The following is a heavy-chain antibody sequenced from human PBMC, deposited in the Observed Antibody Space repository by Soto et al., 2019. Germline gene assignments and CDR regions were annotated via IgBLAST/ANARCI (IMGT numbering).Heavy chain of an antibody. D-gene: IGHD2-15*01. J-gene: IGHJ6*02. Sequence: ASVKVSCKASGYTFTSYGIHWVRQAPGQRLEWTGWINAGNGNTKYSEKFQGRVTITRDTSASTAYLELSSLRSEDTAVYYCAGVYCSGGSCYTHYYYGMDVWGQGTTVTVSS. V-gene: IGHV1-3*01. CDR1: GYTFTSYG. CDR3: AGVYCSGGSCYTHYYYGMDV. CDR2: INAGNGNT.